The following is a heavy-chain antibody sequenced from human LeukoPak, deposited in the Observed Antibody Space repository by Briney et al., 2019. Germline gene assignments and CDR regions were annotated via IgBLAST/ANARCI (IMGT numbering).Heavy chain of an antibody. CDR3: VKGPYYDILTGYYQGDHDAFDI. V-gene: IGHV3-64D*06. CDR2: ISSNGGST. CDR1: RFSLSSYN. D-gene: IGHD3-9*01. Sequence: QAGGSLRLSCSASRFSLSSYNMHWVRQAPGKGLEYVSAISSNGGSTYYADSVKGRFTISRDNSKNTLYLQMSSLRAEDTAVYYCVKGPYYDILTGYYQGDHDAFDIWGQGTMVTVSS. J-gene: IGHJ3*02.